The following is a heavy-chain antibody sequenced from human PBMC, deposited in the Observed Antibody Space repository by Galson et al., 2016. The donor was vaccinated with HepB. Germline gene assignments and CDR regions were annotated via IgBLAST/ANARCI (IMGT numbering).Heavy chain of an antibody. V-gene: IGHV4-59*12. Sequence: SETLSLTCTVSGGAISPYSWTWIRQPPGKGLEWIGEIHHSGATNYNPSLKSRVTLSVDKSNNHLSLELTPVTAADMAVYSCVRHCGGGDCCRAFDVWGQGKMVTVSS. J-gene: IGHJ3*01. CDR2: IHHSGAT. CDR3: VRHCGGGDCCRAFDV. D-gene: IGHD2-21*02. CDR1: GGAISPYS.